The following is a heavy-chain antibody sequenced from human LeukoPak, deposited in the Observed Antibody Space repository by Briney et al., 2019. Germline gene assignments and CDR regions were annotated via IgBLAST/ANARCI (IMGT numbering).Heavy chain of an antibody. V-gene: IGHV4-4*07. CDR1: GGSISSYY. CDR3: ARGPHYDFWSAPLDY. J-gene: IGHJ4*02. D-gene: IGHD3-3*01. Sequence: PSETLSLTCTVSGGSISSYYYSWIRQPAGKGLEWIGRMYTSGSSNYNPSLKSRLTMSVDTSKNQFSLKLSSVTAADTAVYYCARGPHYDFWSAPLDYWGQGTLVTVSS. CDR2: MYTSGSS.